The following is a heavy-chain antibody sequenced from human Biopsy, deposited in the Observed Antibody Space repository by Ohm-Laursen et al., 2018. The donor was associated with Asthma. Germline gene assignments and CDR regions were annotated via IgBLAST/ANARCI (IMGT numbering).Heavy chain of an antibody. CDR1: GYTFINND. V-gene: IGHV1-8*01. Sequence: GSSVKVSCKASGYTFINNDINWVRQAAGQGLEWMGWMNPNSGNTGYAQKFHGRVTMTRDTSINTVYMELSSLRSEDTAVYYCARTYYDFLTGQVNDAFAMWGQGTMVTVSS. CDR3: ARTYYDFLTGQVNDAFAM. J-gene: IGHJ3*02. D-gene: IGHD3-9*01. CDR2: MNPNSGNT.